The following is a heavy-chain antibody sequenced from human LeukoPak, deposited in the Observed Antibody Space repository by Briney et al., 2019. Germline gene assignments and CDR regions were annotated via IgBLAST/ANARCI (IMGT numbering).Heavy chain of an antibody. Sequence: GGSLRLSCAASGFTFSSYWMHWVRQAPGKGLVWVSRINSDGSSTSYADSVKGRFTISRDNAQNSLYLQMNSLRAEDTAVYYCAREYRGGSGTYYNQMFDYWGQGTLVTVSS. CDR3: AREYRGGSGTYYNQMFDY. D-gene: IGHD3-10*01. V-gene: IGHV3-74*01. CDR2: INSDGSST. CDR1: GFTFSSYW. J-gene: IGHJ4*02.